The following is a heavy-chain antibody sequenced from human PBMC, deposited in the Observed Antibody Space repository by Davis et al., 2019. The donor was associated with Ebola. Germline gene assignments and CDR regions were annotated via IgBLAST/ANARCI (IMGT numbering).Heavy chain of an antibody. Sequence: SLKISCAASGFTFADYSMHWVRQAPGRGLEWVSGISWNRGNRLYADSVKGRFTISRDNAKNSLYLQMNSLRPEDTALYHCVKSRRGGYNPFDFWGQGTLVTVSS. J-gene: IGHJ4*02. V-gene: IGHV3-9*01. CDR2: ISWNRGNR. D-gene: IGHD5-24*01. CDR3: VKSRRGGYNPFDF. CDR1: GFTFADYS.